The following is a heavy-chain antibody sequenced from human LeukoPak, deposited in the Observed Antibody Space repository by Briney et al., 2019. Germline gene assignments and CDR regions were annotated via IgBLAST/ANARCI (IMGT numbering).Heavy chain of an antibody. CDR2: ISYDGSNK. CDR1: GFTFSSYG. Sequence: GGSLRLSCAASGFTFSSYGMHWVRQAPGKGLEWVAVISYDGSNKYYADSVKGRFTISRDNSKNTLYLQMNSLRAEDTAVYYCAKDNRGGSGSYLCYWGQGTLVTVSS. J-gene: IGHJ4*02. D-gene: IGHD3-10*01. V-gene: IGHV3-30*18. CDR3: AKDNRGGSGSYLCY.